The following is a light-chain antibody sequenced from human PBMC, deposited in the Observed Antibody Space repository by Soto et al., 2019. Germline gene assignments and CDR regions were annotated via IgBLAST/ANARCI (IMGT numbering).Light chain of an antibody. J-gene: IGLJ2*01. Sequence: QSALTQPPSASGSPGQSVTISCTGTSSDVGGYNYVSWYQQHPGKAPKLMISEVSKRPSGVPDRLSGSNSGNTASLTVSGLQAEDEADYYCSSFAGNNDLVFGGGTKLTVL. CDR3: SSFAGNNDLV. CDR2: EVS. CDR1: SSDVGGYNY. V-gene: IGLV2-8*01.